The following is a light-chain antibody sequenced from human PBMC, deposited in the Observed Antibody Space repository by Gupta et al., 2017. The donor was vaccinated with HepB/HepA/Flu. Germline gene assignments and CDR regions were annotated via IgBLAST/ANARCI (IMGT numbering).Light chain of an antibody. CDR1: QSLLHSNGYTH. CDR2: LGF. Sequence: LVMTQSPLSLPVTPGAPASISCRSSQSLLHSNGYTHLAWYLQKPGQSPQLLIYLGFNRASGVPDRFSGSGSGTDFTLEISRVEAEDVGVYYCMQTLGSPPTFGQGTKVEIK. V-gene: IGKV2-28*01. CDR3: MQTLGSPPT. J-gene: IGKJ1*01.